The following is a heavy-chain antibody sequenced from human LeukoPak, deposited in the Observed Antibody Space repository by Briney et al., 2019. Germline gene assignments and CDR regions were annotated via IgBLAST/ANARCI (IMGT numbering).Heavy chain of an antibody. CDR2: IYYSGST. CDR1: GGSISSYY. Sequence: PSETLSLTCTVSGGSISSYYWSWIRQPPGKGLEWIGYIYYSGSTNYNPSLKSRATISVDTSKNQFSLKLSSVTAADTAVYYCARVSSYGRYYYYGMDVWGQGTTVTVSS. CDR3: ARVSSYGRYYYYGMDV. V-gene: IGHV4-59*01. D-gene: IGHD5-18*01. J-gene: IGHJ6*02.